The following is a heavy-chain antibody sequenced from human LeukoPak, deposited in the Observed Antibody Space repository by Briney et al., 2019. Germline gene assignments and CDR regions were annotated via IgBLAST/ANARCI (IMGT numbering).Heavy chain of an antibody. J-gene: IGHJ4*02. CDR3: AREGYYYDSSGYVH. D-gene: IGHD3-22*01. CDR2: ISAYNGST. CDR1: GYTFTSYG. V-gene: IGHV1-18*01. Sequence: ASVKVSCKASGYTFTSYGISWVRQAPGQGLEWMGRISAYNGSTNYAQKLQGRVTMTTDTSTSTAYMELRSLRSDDTAVYYCAREGYYYDSSGYVHWGQGTLVTVSS.